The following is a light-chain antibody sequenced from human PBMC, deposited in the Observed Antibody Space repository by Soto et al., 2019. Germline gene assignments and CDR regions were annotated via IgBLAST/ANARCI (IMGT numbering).Light chain of an antibody. Sequence: QSVLTQPPSASGTPGQRVTISCSGRFSNIGSNYVYWYKQLPGTAPKLLIFTNDQRTSGVPGRFSGSKSGTSASLAISGLRSEDEADYYCAVWDDSLRGWVFGGGTKVTVL. CDR2: TND. CDR3: AVWDDSLRGWV. V-gene: IGLV1-47*02. J-gene: IGLJ3*02. CDR1: FSNIGSNY.